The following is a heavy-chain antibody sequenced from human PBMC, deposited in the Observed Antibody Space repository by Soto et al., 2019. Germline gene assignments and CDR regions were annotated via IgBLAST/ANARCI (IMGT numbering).Heavy chain of an antibody. Sequence: LSLTCTVSGGSISSGGYYWSWIRQHPGKGLEWIGYIYYSGSTYYNPSLKSRVTISVDTSKNQFSLKLSSVTAADTAVYYCARSCSSTSCYNRGMDVWGQGTTVTVSS. CDR3: ARSCSSTSCYNRGMDV. CDR1: GGSISSGGYY. D-gene: IGHD2-2*02. CDR2: IYYSGST. V-gene: IGHV4-31*03. J-gene: IGHJ6*02.